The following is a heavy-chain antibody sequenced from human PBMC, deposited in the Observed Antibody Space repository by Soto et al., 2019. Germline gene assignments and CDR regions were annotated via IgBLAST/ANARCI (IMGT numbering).Heavy chain of an antibody. CDR3: AAPSSSSPKTDAYYYGMDV. CDR1: GGTFSSYA. CDR2: VIPIFGTA. V-gene: IGHV1-69*01. D-gene: IGHD6-6*01. Sequence: QVQLVQSGAEVKKPGSSVKVSCKASGGTFSSYAISWVRQAPGEGLEWMGGVIPIFGTANYEQKFQGRVTITADDSTSTAYMERSSLRSEDTAVYYCAAPSSSSPKTDAYYYGMDVCGQGTTVTVSS. J-gene: IGHJ6*02.